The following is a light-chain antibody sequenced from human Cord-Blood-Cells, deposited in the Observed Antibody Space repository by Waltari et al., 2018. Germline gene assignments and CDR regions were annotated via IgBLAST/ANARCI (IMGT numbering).Light chain of an antibody. V-gene: IGLV2-23*01. Sequence: QSALTQPASVSGPPGQSITIPSTGTSSDVGSYNLVSWYQQHPGKAPKLMIYEGSKRPSGVSNRFSGSKSGNTASLTISGLQAEDEADYYCCSYAGSSTFVFGTGTKVTVL. J-gene: IGLJ1*01. CDR2: EGS. CDR3: CSYAGSSTFV. CDR1: SSDVGSYNL.